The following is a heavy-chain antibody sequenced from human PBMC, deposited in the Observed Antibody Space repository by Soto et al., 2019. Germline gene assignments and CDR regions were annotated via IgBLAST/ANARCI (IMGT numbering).Heavy chain of an antibody. J-gene: IGHJ3*02. V-gene: IGHV5-51*01. D-gene: IGHD3-9*01. CDR1: GYSFTSYW. CDR3: ARRAGRYDILTGYSRWAFDI. CDR2: IYPGDSDT. Sequence: GDSLKISCKGSGYSFTSYWIGWVRQMPGKGLEWMGIIYPGDSDTRYSPSFQGQVTISADKSISTAYLQWSSLKASDTAMYYCARRAGRYDILTGYSRWAFDIWGQGTMVTVSS.